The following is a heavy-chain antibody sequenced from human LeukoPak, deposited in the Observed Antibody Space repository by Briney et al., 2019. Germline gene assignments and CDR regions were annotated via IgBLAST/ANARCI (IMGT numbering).Heavy chain of an antibody. V-gene: IGHV3-23*01. Sequence: GGSLRLSCATSGFIFNYYAMSWVRQAPGKGLEWVSAITGSGETTYYADSVMGRFTISRDNSKNTLYLQMNSLRAEDTAVYYCAKGNIGYYYDYWGQGTLLTISS. CDR2: ITGSGETT. CDR1: GFIFNYYA. D-gene: IGHD3-22*01. J-gene: IGHJ4*02. CDR3: AKGNIGYYYDY.